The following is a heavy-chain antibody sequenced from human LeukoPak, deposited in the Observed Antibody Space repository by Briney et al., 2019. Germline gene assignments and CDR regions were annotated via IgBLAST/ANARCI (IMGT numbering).Heavy chain of an antibody. CDR3: ARASGSDWFDP. D-gene: IGHD3-10*01. CDR1: GYTFTSYD. Sequence: ASVEVSCKASGYTFTSYDINWVRQATGQGLEWMGWMNPNSGNTGYAQKFQGRVTMTRDTSISTAYMELSRLRSDDTAVYYCARASGSDWFDPWGQGTLVTVSS. J-gene: IGHJ5*02. CDR2: MNPNSGNT. V-gene: IGHV1-8*01.